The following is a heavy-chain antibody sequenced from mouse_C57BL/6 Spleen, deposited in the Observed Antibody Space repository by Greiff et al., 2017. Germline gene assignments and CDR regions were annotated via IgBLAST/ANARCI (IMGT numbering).Heavy chain of an antibody. J-gene: IGHJ4*01. D-gene: IGHD1-1*01. CDR2: INPSGGYT. CDR3: VRTFITTIVAAGDYAMDY. CDR1: GYTFTSYW. Sequence: QVQLKQSGAELAKPGASVKLSCKASGYTFTSYWMHWVNQRPGQGLEWIGSINPSGGYTKYTQKFKGKATLTADKSSSTAYMQLSSQTYEDSAVYYCVRTFITTIVAAGDYAMDYWGQGTSVTVSS. V-gene: IGHV1-7*01.